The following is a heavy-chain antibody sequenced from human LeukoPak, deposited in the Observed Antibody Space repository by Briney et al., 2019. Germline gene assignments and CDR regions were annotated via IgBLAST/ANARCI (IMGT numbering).Heavy chain of an antibody. CDR2: ISTNVDNT. V-gene: IGHV3-64*01. CDR1: GFTFSNYG. D-gene: IGHD6-19*01. CDR3: ARGMVAGHGVDY. J-gene: IGHJ4*02. Sequence: GGSLRLSCAASGFTFSNYGMHWVRQAPGKGLEYVSAISTNVDNTYCANSVRGRFTISRDNSKNTLYLQMGSLRAEDMAVYYCARGMVAGHGVDYWGQGTLVTVSS.